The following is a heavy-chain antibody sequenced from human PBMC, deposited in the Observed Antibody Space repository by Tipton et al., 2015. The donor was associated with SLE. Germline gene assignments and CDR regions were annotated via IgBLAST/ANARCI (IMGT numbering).Heavy chain of an antibody. CDR1: GYSISSGYY. J-gene: IGHJ4*02. V-gene: IGHV4-38-2*02. Sequence: GLVKPSETLSLTCDVSGYSISSGYYWAWIRQPPGSGLEWIGSINDSGDTYYNPSLKSRVTISVDTSKNQFSLKLSCVTAADTAVYYCARDGFDYWGQGTLVTVSS. CDR3: ARDGFDY. CDR2: INDSGDT.